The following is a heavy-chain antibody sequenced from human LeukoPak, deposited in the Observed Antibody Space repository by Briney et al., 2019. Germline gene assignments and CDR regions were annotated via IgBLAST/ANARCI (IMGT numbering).Heavy chain of an antibody. J-gene: IGHJ4*02. CDR3: ASIAAQGTDPPHENFDY. CDR2: INANSGGT. Sequence: ASVKVSCKASGYTFTGYYMHWVRQAPRQGLEWMGWINANSGGTNYAQKFQGRVTMTRDTSISTAYMELSRLRSDDTAVYYCASIAAQGTDPPHENFDYWGQGTLVTVS. CDR1: GYTFTGYY. D-gene: IGHD6-6*01. V-gene: IGHV1-2*02.